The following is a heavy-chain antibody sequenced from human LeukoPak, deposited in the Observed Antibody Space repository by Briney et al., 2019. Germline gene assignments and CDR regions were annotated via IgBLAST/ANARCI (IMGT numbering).Heavy chain of an antibody. Sequence: PGGSLRLSCAASGFTFSNAWMSWVRQAPGKGLVWVSLINTDGSSTRYADSVTGRFTISRDNAKNTLYLQMNSLRAEDSALYYCATPYYYDSSGYWGGFQDWGQGTLVTVSS. J-gene: IGHJ1*01. CDR3: ATPYYYDSSGYWGGFQD. CDR2: INTDGSST. CDR1: GFTFSNAW. D-gene: IGHD3-22*01. V-gene: IGHV3-74*01.